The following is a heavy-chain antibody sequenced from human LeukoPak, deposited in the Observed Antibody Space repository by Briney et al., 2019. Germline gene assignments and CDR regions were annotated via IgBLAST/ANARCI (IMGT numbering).Heavy chain of an antibody. J-gene: IGHJ4*02. Sequence: PGGSLRLSCAASGFIFSSYSMSWVRQAPGKGLEWLSYISSSNHAIYYADSVKGRFTISRDSSKNTLDLQMNSLRAEDTAVYYCARGISSGYYFGDWGQGTLVTISS. CDR2: ISSSNHAI. D-gene: IGHD3-22*01. CDR1: GFIFSSYS. CDR3: ARGISSGYYFGD. V-gene: IGHV3-48*01.